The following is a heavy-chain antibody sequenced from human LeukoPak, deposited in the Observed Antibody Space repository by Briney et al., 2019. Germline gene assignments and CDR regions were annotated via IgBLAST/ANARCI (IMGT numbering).Heavy chain of an antibody. CDR2: IKTDGSSI. CDR1: GFSFSSYW. Sequence: SGGSLRLSCAASGFSFSSYWIHWVRQAPGKGLVWVARIKTDGSSISYADSVKGRFTISRDNAKNTLFLQMSSLRAEDTAVYYCVRDPHGSGSSNSPHDAFDIWGHGTMVTVSS. D-gene: IGHD3-10*01. J-gene: IGHJ3*02. V-gene: IGHV3-74*01. CDR3: VRDPHGSGSSNSPHDAFDI.